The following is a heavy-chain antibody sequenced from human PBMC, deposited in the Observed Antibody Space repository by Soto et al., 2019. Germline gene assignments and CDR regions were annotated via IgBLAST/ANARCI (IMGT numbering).Heavy chain of an antibody. CDR3: ARGYCSSTICYIWDNWFDP. J-gene: IGHJ5*02. CDR2: IYYSGST. CDR1: GGSISSSSYY. Sequence: ETLSLTCTVSGGSISSSSYYWGWIRQPPGKGLEWIGSIYYSGSTYYNPSLKSRVTISVDTSKNQFSLKLSSVTAADTAVYYCARGYCSSTICYIWDNWFDPWGQG. V-gene: IGHV4-39*07. D-gene: IGHD2-2*02.